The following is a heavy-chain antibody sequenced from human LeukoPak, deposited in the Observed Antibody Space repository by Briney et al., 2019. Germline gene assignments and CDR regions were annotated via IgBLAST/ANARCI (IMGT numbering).Heavy chain of an antibody. D-gene: IGHD6-13*01. CDR3: AKRVRDSSSWYAVRNYYYYYMDV. Sequence: GGSLRPSCAASGFTFSSYAMSWVRQAPGKGLEWVSAISGSGGSTYYAAPVKGRFTISRDTPKNTLYLQRTSLRAEDTAVNYCAKRVRDSSSWYAVRNYYYYYMDVWGKGTTVTVSS. V-gene: IGHV3-23*01. CDR2: ISGSGGST. CDR1: GFTFSSYA. J-gene: IGHJ6*03.